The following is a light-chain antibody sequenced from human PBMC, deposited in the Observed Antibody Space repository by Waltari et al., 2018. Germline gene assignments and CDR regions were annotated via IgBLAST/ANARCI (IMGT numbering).Light chain of an antibody. Sequence: SVLYSSNNKNYLACYQQKPGQPPKLLIYWASTRESGVPDRFSGSGSGTDFTLTISSLQAEDVAVYYCQQYYSTPLTFGGGTKVEIK. CDR3: QQYYSTPLT. V-gene: IGKV4-1*01. CDR2: WAS. CDR1: SVLYSSNNKNY. J-gene: IGKJ4*01.